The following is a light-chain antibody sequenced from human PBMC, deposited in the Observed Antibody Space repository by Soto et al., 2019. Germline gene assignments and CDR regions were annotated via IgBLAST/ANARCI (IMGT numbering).Light chain of an antibody. CDR1: SSDVGGYHY. CDR2: DVR. CDR3: TSYTSSSTLYV. V-gene: IGLV2-14*01. J-gene: IGLJ1*01. Sequence: QSALTQPASVSGSPGQSITISCTGTSSDVGGYHYVSWYQQHPGKAPKLMIYDVRNRASGASNRFSGSKSGNTASLTISGLQAEDEADYYCTSYTSSSTLYVFGTGTKLTVL.